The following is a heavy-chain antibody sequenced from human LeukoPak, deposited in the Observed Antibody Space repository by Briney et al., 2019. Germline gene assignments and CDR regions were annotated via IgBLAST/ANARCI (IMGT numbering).Heavy chain of an antibody. D-gene: IGHD1-7*01. J-gene: IGHJ4*02. CDR1: GFTFSSYA. V-gene: IGHV3-23*01. CDR2: ISGDGGTT. Sequence: PGGSLRLSCAASGFTFSSYAMSWVRQAPGKGLEWVSSISGDGGTTYYADSVKGRFTISRDNSKNTLYLQMNSLRAEDTAVYYCARVDWNSSPGYFDFWGQGTLVTVSS. CDR3: ARVDWNSSPGYFDF.